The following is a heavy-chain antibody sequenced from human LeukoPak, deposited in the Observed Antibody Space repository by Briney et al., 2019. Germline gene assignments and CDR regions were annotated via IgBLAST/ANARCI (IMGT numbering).Heavy chain of an antibody. CDR1: GFTFSSYA. Sequence: GGSLRLSCADSGFTFSSYAMRWVRQAPGKGLEWVSAISGSGGSTYYADSVKGRFTISRDNSKNTLYLRMNSLRAEDTAVYYCASEGEIGYGFFNWGQGIVVTVSS. J-gene: IGHJ4*02. CDR2: ISGSGGST. V-gene: IGHV3-23*01. D-gene: IGHD5-18*01. CDR3: ASEGEIGYGFFN.